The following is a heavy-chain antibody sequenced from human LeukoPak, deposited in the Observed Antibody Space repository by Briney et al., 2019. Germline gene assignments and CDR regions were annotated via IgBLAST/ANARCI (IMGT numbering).Heavy chain of an antibody. CDR2: INPNSGGT. J-gene: IGHJ6*03. V-gene: IGHV1-2*02. CDR3: ARVAAAPRYYYYYYMDV. D-gene: IGHD6-13*01. CDR1: GYTFTGYY. Sequence: ASVKVSCKASGYTFTGYYMHWVRQAPGQGREWMGWINPNSGGTNYAQKFQGRVTMTRDTSISTAYMELSRLRSDDTAVYYCARVAAAPRYYYYYYMDVWGKGTTVTVSS.